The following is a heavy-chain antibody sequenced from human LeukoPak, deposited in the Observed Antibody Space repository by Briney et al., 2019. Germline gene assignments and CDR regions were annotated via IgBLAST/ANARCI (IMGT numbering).Heavy chain of an antibody. CDR3: ARDIVVVVAATGYNWFDP. CDR1: GYSISSGYY. CDR2: IYHSGST. Sequence: SETLSLTCTVSGYSISSGYYWGWIRQPLGKGLEWIGSIYHSGSTYYNPSLKSRVTISVDTSKNQFSLKLSSVTAADTAVYYCARDIVVVVAATGYNWFDPWGQGTLVTVSS. J-gene: IGHJ5*02. D-gene: IGHD2-15*01. V-gene: IGHV4-38-2*02.